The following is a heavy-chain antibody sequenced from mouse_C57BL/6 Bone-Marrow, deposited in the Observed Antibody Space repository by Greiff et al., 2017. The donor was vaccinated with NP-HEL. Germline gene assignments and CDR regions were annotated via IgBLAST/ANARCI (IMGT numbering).Heavy chain of an antibody. D-gene: IGHD1-1*01. CDR1: GFSFNTYA. CDR3: SITTVDYYAMDY. V-gene: IGHV10-1*01. J-gene: IGHJ4*01. CDR2: IRSKSNNYAT. Sequence: VQLKESGGGLVQPKGSLKLSCAASGFSFNTYAMNWVRQAPGKGLEWVARIRSKSNNYATYYADSVKDRFTISRDDSESMLYLQMNNLKTEDTAMYYCSITTVDYYAMDYWGQGTSVTVSS.